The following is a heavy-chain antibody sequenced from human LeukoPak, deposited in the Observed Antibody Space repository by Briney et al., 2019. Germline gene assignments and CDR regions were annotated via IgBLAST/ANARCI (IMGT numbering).Heavy chain of an antibody. Sequence: ASVKVSCKASGGTFSSYAISWVRQAPGQGLEWMGGIIPIFGTANYAQKFQGRVTITADESTSTAYMELSSLRPEDTAVYYCARVRYTVTTTDVRFDPWGQGTLVTVSS. CDR3: ARVRYTVTTTDVRFDP. J-gene: IGHJ5*02. CDR1: GGTFSSYA. CDR2: IIPIFGTA. D-gene: IGHD4-17*01. V-gene: IGHV1-69*13.